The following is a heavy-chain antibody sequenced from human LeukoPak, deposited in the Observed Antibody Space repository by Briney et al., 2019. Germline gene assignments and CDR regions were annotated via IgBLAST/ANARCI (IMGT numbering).Heavy chain of an antibody. Sequence: PGGSLRLSCAASGFTFSNYGMSWVRQAPGKGLEWVSAISGSGGSTYYADSVKGRFTISRDNSKNTLFLQMDSLRAEDTAVYYCLRGDRRDFWGQGTLVTVSS. D-gene: IGHD3-16*01. CDR3: LRGDRRDF. J-gene: IGHJ4*02. CDR1: GFTFSNYG. CDR2: ISGSGGST. V-gene: IGHV3-23*01.